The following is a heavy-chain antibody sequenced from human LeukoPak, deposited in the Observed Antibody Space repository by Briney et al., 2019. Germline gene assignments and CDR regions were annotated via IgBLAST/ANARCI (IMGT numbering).Heavy chain of an antibody. CDR1: GYTFTGYY. Sequence: VASVTVSCKASGYTFTGYYMHWVRQAPGQGLEWMGWINPNSGGTNYAQKFQGRVTMTRDTSISTAYMELSRLRSDDTAVYYCARAGLYSGSYGYWGQGTLVTVSS. CDR2: INPNSGGT. D-gene: IGHD1-26*01. V-gene: IGHV1-2*02. J-gene: IGHJ4*02. CDR3: ARAGLYSGSYGY.